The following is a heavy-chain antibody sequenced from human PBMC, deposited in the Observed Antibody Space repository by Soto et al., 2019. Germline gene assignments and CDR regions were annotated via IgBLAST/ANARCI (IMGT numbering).Heavy chain of an antibody. CDR2: INHSGST. CDR3: ARDKRYSSSWSYYYGMDV. D-gene: IGHD6-13*01. J-gene: IGHJ6*02. Sequence: PSETLSLTCAVYGGSFSGYYWSWIRQPPGKGLEWIGEINHSGSTNYNPSLKSRVTISVDTSKNQFSLKLSSATAADTAVYYCARDKRYSSSWSYYYGMDVWGQGTTVTVSS. V-gene: IGHV4-34*01. CDR1: GGSFSGYY.